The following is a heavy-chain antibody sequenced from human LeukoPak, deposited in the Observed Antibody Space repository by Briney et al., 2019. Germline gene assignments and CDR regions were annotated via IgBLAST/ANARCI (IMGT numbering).Heavy chain of an antibody. J-gene: IGHJ4*02. Sequence: SVTVSCKASGGTFSSYAISWVRQAPGQGLEWMGGIIPIFGTANYAQKFQGRVTITADESTSTAYMELSSLRSEDTAVYYCARTRFLEWYYFDYWGQGTLVTVSS. D-gene: IGHD3-3*01. CDR1: GGTFSSYA. CDR2: IIPIFGTA. CDR3: ARTRFLEWYYFDY. V-gene: IGHV1-69*01.